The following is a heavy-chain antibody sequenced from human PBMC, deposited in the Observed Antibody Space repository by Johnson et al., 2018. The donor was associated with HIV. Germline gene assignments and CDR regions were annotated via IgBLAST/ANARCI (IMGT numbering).Heavy chain of an antibody. CDR3: ATGFGPAFEM. D-gene: IGHD3-16*01. CDR2: IKREVDGGTT. V-gene: IGHV3-15*01. CDR1: GLTLRNAW. J-gene: IGHJ3*02. Sequence: EVQLVESGGGVVTPGGSLRISCSGSGLTLRNAWMTWVRQAPGKGLEWVGHIKREVDGGTTDYTAPVKGRFTILRDDSKNTLYLQMNSLKTEDTAVYYCATGFGPAFEMWGQGTMVTVSS.